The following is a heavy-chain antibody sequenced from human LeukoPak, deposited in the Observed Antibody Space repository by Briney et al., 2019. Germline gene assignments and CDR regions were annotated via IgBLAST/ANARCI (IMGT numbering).Heavy chain of an antibody. CDR2: IIPIFGTA. D-gene: IGHD2-15*01. J-gene: IGHJ3*02. CDR3: AREVTIVVVVAATPSRGAFDI. CDR1: GGTFSSYA. V-gene: IGHV1-69*05. Sequence: SVKVSCKASGGTFSSYAISWVRQAPGQGLEWMGGIIPIFGTANYAQKFQGRVTITTDESTSTAYMELSSLRSEDTAVYYCAREVTIVVVVAATPSRGAFDIWGQGTMVTVYS.